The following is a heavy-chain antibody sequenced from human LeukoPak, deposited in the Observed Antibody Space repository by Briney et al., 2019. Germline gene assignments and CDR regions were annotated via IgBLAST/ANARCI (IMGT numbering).Heavy chain of an antibody. CDR1: GFTFSSYA. CDR3: AGWVNALHRQFYYYGLNV. J-gene: IGHJ6*02. Sequence: GGSLRLSCAASGFTFSSYAMHWVRQAPGKGLEWVAVISYDGSNKYYADSVKGRFTISRDNAKSSLYLQMDSLRAEDTAVYYCAGWVNALHRQFYYYGLNVWGQGTTVTVSS. D-gene: IGHD1-1*01. V-gene: IGHV3-30-3*01. CDR2: ISYDGSNK.